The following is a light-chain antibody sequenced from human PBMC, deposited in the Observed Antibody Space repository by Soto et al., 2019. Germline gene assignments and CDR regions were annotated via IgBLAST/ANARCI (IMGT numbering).Light chain of an antibody. J-gene: IGKJ2*01. CDR1: QSVSSSY. Sequence: EIVLTQSPGTLSLSPGDRAALSCRASQSVSSSYLAWYQQKPGQAPRLLIYGASSRATGIPDRFSGSGSGTDFTLTISRLEPXDFAVYYCQQYGSSPPYTFGQGTKLEIK. CDR2: GAS. V-gene: IGKV3-20*01. CDR3: QQYGSSPPYT.